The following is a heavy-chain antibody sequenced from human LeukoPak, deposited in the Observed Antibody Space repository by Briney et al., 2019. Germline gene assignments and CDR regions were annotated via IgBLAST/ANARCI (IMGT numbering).Heavy chain of an antibody. J-gene: IGHJ4*02. CDR3: MTAAGYNFGQY. CDR1: GFTFSSYG. CDR2: ISYDGSNK. Sequence: GGSLRLSCAASGFTFSSYGMHWVRQAPGKGLEWVAVISYDGSNKYYADSVKGRFTISRDNSKNTLYLQMNSLRAEDTAIYYCMTAAGYNFGQYWGQGTLVTVSS. D-gene: IGHD5-18*01. V-gene: IGHV3-30*03.